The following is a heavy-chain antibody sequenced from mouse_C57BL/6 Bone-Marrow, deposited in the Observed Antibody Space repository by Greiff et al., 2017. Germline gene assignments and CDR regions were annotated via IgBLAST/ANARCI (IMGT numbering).Heavy chain of an antibody. D-gene: IGHD2-12*01. V-gene: IGHV1-64*01. CDR3: ANLYFPFAY. CDR2: IHPNSGST. CDR1: GYTFTSYW. Sequence: QVQLQQPGAELVKPGASVKLSCKASGYTFTSYWMHWVKQRPGQGLEWIGMIHPNSGSTNYNEKFKSKATLTVDKSSSTAYVQLSSLTSEDSAVYYCANLYFPFAYWGQGTLVTVSA. J-gene: IGHJ3*01.